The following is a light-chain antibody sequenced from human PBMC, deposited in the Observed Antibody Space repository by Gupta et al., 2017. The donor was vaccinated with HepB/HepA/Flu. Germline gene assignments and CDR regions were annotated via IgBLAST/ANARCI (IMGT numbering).Light chain of an antibody. Sequence: EIVLTQSPATLSLSPGERATLSCRASESIRYYLGWYQQKPGQAPRLVIDDASNRAPGIPARFSGSGSGTEFTLTSSSLEPEDFAVYYCQQRSKWPLTCGGGTKVEIK. J-gene: IGKJ4*01. CDR1: ESIRYY. CDR3: QQRSKWPLT. CDR2: DAS. V-gene: IGKV3-11*01.